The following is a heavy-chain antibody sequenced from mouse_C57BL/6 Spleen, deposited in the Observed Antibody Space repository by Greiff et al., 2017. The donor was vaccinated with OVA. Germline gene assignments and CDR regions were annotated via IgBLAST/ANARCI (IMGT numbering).Heavy chain of an antibody. CDR2: IHPNSGRT. CDR3: ARSLHYYGSSYGYVDG. D-gene: IGHD1-1*01. CDR1: GYTFTSYW. V-gene: IGHV1-64*01. Sequence: VQLQQPGAELVKPGASVKLSCKASGYTFTSYWMHWVKQRPGQGLEWIGMIHPNSGRTNYNEKFKSKATLTVDKSSSTAYMQLSSLTSEDSAVYDCARSLHYYGSSYGYVDGWGTGTTVTVSS. J-gene: IGHJ1*03.